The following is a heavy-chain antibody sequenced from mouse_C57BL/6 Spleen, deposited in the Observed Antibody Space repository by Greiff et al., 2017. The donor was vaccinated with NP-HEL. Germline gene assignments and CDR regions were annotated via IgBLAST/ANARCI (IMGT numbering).Heavy chain of an antibody. V-gene: IGHV1-52*01. CDR1: GYTFTSYW. CDR3: ARQLRLGDYFDY. CDR2: IDPSDSET. Sequence: VQLQQSGAELVRPGSSVKLSCKASGYTFTSYWMHWVKQRPIQGLEWIGNIDPSDSETHYNQKFKDKATLTVDKSSSTAYTQLSSLTSEDSAVYYCARQLRLGDYFDYWGQGTTLTVSS. D-gene: IGHD3-2*02. J-gene: IGHJ2*01.